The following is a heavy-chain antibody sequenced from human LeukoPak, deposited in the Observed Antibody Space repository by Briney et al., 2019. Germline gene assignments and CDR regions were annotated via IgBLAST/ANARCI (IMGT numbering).Heavy chain of an antibody. CDR2: IWYDGSNK. D-gene: IGHD2-2*01. CDR1: GFTFSSYG. CDR3: VKDPGGSTAWRDLDY. J-gene: IGHJ4*02. V-gene: IGHV3-33*06. Sequence: GRPLRLSCAASGFTFSSYGMHWVRQGPGKGLEWVAVIWYDGSNKYYADAVKGRFTISRDNSKNTLYLQMNSLRAEDTAVYYYVKDPGGSTAWRDLDYCGQGTLVTVSS.